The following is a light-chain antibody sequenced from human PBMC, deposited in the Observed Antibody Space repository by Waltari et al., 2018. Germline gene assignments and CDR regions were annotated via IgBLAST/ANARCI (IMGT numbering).Light chain of an antibody. CDR1: SGSIINNY. CDR2: EDN. Sequence: FMLTQPHSVSESPGKMVTISCTRSSGSIINNYVQWFQQRPDSSPTTVIYEDNQRPSEVPDRFSGSIDSSSNSASLTISGLKTEDEADYYCQSYDSSQWVFGGGTKLTVL. CDR3: QSYDSSQWV. V-gene: IGLV6-57*01. J-gene: IGLJ3*02.